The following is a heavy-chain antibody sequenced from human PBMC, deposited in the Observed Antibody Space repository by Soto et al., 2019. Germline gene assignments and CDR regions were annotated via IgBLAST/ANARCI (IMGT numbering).Heavy chain of an antibody. D-gene: IGHD3-16*01. V-gene: IGHV3-43*01. CDR2: ISWDGGST. CDR1: GFTFDDYT. CDR3: AKERRGGDYGMDV. Sequence: ESGGVVVQPGGSLRLSCAASGFTFDDYTMHWVRQAPGKGLEWVSLISWDGGSTYYADSVKGRFTISRDNSKNSLYLQMNSLRTGDTALYYCAKERRGGDYGMDVWGQGTTVTVSS. J-gene: IGHJ6*02.